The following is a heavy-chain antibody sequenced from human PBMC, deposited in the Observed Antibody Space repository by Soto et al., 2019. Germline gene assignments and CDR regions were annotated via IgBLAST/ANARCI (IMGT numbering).Heavy chain of an antibody. Sequence: PWVSLSLSCASSGSTFISYWMSWVRQAPGKGLEWVSNIKQDGSEKYYVDSVKGRFTISRDNAKNSLYLQMNSLRAEDTAVYYCARDLAWSGYPRPSKYYYYGMDVWGQGTTVTVSS. CDR3: ARDLAWSGYPRPSKYYYYGMDV. CDR2: IKQDGSEK. J-gene: IGHJ6*02. CDR1: GSTFISYW. D-gene: IGHD3-3*01. V-gene: IGHV3-7*01.